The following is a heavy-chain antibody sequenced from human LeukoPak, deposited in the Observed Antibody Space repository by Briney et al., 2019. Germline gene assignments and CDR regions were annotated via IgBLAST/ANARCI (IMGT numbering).Heavy chain of an antibody. Sequence: GGSLRLSCEASGFTLSTYWMNWVRQVPGKGLDWVANITPDGSGKRYVDSVKGRFTIARDNADNSLSLQMNSLRAEDTAVYYCASWGAGGNSWGQGTLVTVSS. CDR1: GFTLSTYW. D-gene: IGHD3-16*01. J-gene: IGHJ4*02. V-gene: IGHV3-7*01. CDR2: ITPDGSGK. CDR3: ASWGAGGNS.